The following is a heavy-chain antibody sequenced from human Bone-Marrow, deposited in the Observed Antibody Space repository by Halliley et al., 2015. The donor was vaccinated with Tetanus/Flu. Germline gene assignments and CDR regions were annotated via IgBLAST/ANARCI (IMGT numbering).Heavy chain of an antibody. V-gene: IGHV4-61*03. D-gene: IGHD3-16*01. CDR3: ARVSPGSCSGGTCYSPFFDY. Sequence: TLSLTCAVSGDSIKSTHYYWSWIRQPPGKGLEWIGYVSGSGSTNINPSLRSRVTIIIDASEKHFSLKLTSVTAADTAVYHCARVSPGSCSGGTCYSPFFDYWGQGTLVTVSS. CDR2: VSGSGST. J-gene: IGHJ4*02. CDR1: GDSIKSTHYY.